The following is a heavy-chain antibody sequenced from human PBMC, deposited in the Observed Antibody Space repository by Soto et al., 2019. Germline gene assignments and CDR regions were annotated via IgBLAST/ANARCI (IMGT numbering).Heavy chain of an antibody. CDR3: ARHLHPTTGYCPSTSCYHFDY. Sequence: SETLSLTCAVSGDSISRGYHWAWIRQPPGKGLEWVASIYHSGTTYHNPSLTSRVTISVDTSKNQFSLKLSSVTAADTAVYYCARHLHPTTGYCPSTSCYHFDYWGQGTLVTVSS. CDR1: GDSISRGYH. J-gene: IGHJ4*02. CDR2: IYHSGTT. V-gene: IGHV4-38-2*01. D-gene: IGHD2-2*01.